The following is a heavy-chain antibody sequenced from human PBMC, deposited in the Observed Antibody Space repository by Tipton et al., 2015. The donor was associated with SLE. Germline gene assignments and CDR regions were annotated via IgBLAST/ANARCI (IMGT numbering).Heavy chain of an antibody. Sequence: LRLSCTVSGGSISSHYWSWIRQPPGKGLEWIGYFYNSGSTNYIPSLKSRVTISVDTSKNQFSLKLSSVTAADTAVYFCARGGSSSWSDDAFDIWGQGTMVTVSS. CDR2: FYNSGST. J-gene: IGHJ3*02. CDR3: ARGGSSSWSDDAFDI. V-gene: IGHV4-59*11. D-gene: IGHD6-13*01. CDR1: GGSISSHY.